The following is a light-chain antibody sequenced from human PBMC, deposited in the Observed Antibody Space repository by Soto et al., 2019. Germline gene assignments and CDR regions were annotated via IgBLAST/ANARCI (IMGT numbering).Light chain of an antibody. CDR3: HQYNDWPSIT. Sequence: NMLTQSPGTLSLSKGERATLSCRSSQSVSSSYLAWYQQKPGQAPRLLIYGASTRATGIPARFSGSGSGTEFTLTISSLEPEDFAVYYCHQYNDWPSITFGQGTLLEIK. CDR1: QSVSSSY. CDR2: GAS. V-gene: IGKV3-20*01. J-gene: IGKJ5*01.